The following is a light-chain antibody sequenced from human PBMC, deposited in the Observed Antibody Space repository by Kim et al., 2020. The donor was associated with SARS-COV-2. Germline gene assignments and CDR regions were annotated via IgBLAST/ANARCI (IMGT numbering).Light chain of an antibody. J-gene: IGKJ2*01. Sequence: EIVMTQSPATLSVSPGERATLSCRASQSVSSNLAWYQQKPGQAPRLLIYGTSTRATGIPSRFSGSGSGTEFTLTISGLQSEDFAVYSCQQYNKWPYTFGQGTKLEIK. CDR1: QSVSSN. CDR2: GTS. CDR3: QQYNKWPYT. V-gene: IGKV3-15*01.